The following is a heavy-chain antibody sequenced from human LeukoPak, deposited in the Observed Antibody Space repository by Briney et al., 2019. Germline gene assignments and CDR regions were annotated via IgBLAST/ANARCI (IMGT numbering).Heavy chain of an antibody. V-gene: IGHV3-48*03. D-gene: IGHD3-9*01. CDR3: ARGYYDILRFDY. CDR2: ISSSGSTI. CDR1: GFTFSSYE. J-gene: IGHJ4*02. Sequence: TGGSLRLSCAASGFTFSSYEMNWVRQAPGKGLEWVSYISSSGSTIYYADSVKGRFTISRDNAKNSLYLQMNSLRAEDTAVYYCARGYYDILRFDYWGQGTLVTVSS.